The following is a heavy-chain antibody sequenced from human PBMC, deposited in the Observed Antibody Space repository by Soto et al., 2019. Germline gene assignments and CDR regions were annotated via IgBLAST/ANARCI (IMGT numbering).Heavy chain of an antibody. D-gene: IGHD3-16*01. CDR3: ARGGYYVNAWGKLSHYGLDV. Sequence: QVQLVQSAAAVKKPGASVKVSCKAYGYTFIRYGITWGRQAPGQVLEWMGWLSTYNAYTIYEQKLQARGTMTTDTSARTVYMELRGLKSDDTAVYYWARGGYYVNAWGKLSHYGLDVWGQGTSVTVSS. CDR1: GYTFIRYG. J-gene: IGHJ6*02. V-gene: IGHV1-18*01. CDR2: LSTYNAYT.